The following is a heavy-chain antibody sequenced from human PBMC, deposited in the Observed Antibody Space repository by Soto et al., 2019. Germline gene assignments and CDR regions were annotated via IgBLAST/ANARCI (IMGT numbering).Heavy chain of an antibody. V-gene: IGHV1-8*01. J-gene: IGHJ6*04. D-gene: IGHD2-21*01. CDR3: AAGGLFGMFDYYYGMDG. Sequence: ASVKVSCKASGYTFTSYDINWVRQATGQGLEWMGWMNPNSGNTGYAQKFQGRVTMTRNTSISTAYMELSSLRSEDTAVYYCAAGGLFGMFDYYYGMDGWGKGTTVTVSS. CDR1: GYTFTSYD. CDR2: MNPNSGNT.